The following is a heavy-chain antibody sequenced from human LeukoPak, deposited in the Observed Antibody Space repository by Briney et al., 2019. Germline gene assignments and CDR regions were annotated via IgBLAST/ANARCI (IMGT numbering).Heavy chain of an antibody. CDR2: INQDGSDQ. D-gene: IGHD3-10*01. CDR1: GFTFSSYS. V-gene: IGHV3-7*03. CDR3: AKVTYGSGTYGAFDY. Sequence: GGSLRLSCAASGFTFSSYSMNWVRQAPGKGLEWVANINQDGSDQYYVDSVKGRFTISRDNSKSTLYLQMNSLRAEDTAVYYCAKVTYGSGTYGAFDYWGQGTLVTVSS. J-gene: IGHJ4*02.